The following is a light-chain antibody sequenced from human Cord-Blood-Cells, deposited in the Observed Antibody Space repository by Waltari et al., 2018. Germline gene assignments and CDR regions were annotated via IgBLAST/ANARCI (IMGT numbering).Light chain of an antibody. CDR3: GTWDSSLSAGV. J-gene: IGLJ2*01. Sequence: QSVLTQPPSVSAAPGRKAPIPCSGSSSNIGTNYVACYQQLPGTAPKLLIYENNKRPSGIPDRFSGSKSGTSATLGITGLQTGDEADYYCGTWDSSLSAGVFGGGTKLTVL. V-gene: IGLV1-51*02. CDR2: ENN. CDR1: SSNIGTNY.